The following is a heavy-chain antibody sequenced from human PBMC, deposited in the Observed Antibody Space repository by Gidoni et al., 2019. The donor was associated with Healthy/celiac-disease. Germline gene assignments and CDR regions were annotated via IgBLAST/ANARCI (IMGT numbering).Heavy chain of an antibody. D-gene: IGHD1-26*01. CDR3: AKDIGTVGAWDY. CDR1: GFTFDDYA. CDR2: ISWNSGSI. V-gene: IGHV3-9*01. Sequence: EVQLVESGGGLVQPGRSLRLSCSASGFTFDDYAMHWVRQAPGKGLEWVSGISWNSGSIGYADSVKGLFTISRDNAKNSLYLQMNSLRAEDTALYYCAKDIGTVGAWDYWGQGTLVTVSS. J-gene: IGHJ4*02.